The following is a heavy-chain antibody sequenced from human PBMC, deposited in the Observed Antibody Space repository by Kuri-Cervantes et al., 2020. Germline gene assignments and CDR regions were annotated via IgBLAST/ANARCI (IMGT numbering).Heavy chain of an antibody. CDR3: ARCAPYDFWSGHGDYYMDV. CDR1: GFTFSSYG. V-gene: IGHV3-30*03. Sequence: GGSLRLSCAASGFTFSSYGMHWVRQAPGKGLEWVAVISYDGSNKYYADSVKGRFTISRDNSKNTLYLQMDSLRAEDTAVYYCARCAPYDFWSGHGDYYMDVWGKGTTVTVSS. CDR2: ISYDGSNK. J-gene: IGHJ6*03. D-gene: IGHD3-3*01.